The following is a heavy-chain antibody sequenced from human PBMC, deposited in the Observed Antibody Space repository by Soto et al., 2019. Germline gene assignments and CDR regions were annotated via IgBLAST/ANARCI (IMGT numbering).Heavy chain of an antibody. D-gene: IGHD6-6*01. CDR1: GFTFSSYW. J-gene: IGHJ2*01. V-gene: IGHV3-74*01. CDR3: ARRISSRNMWYFDL. CDR2: INSDGSST. Sequence: EVQLAESGGGLVQPGGSLRLSCAASGFTFSSYWMHWVRQAPGKGLVWVSRINSDGSSTSYADSVKGRFTISRDNAKNTLYLQMNSLRAEDTAVYYCARRISSRNMWYFDLWGRGTLVTVSS.